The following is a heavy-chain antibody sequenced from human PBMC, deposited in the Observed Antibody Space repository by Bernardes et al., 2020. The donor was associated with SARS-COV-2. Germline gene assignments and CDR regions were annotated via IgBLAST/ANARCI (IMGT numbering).Heavy chain of an antibody. CDR1: GFTFGSAW. CDR2: INPDGSSP. Sequence: GGSLRLSCAASGFTFGSAWFHWVRQAPGKGLVWVSRINPDGSSPNYADSVKGRFTISRDNAKNMLFLQMSGLRAEDTAMYYCARDLGYCTNGVCSPWGQGTLVTVSS. D-gene: IGHD2-8*01. J-gene: IGHJ5*02. CDR3: ARDLGYCTNGVCSP. V-gene: IGHV3-74*01.